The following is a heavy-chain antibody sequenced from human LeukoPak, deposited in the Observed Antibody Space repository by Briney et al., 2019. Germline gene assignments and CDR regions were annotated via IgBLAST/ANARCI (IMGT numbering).Heavy chain of an antibody. CDR2: IYYSGTT. J-gene: IGHJ4*02. CDR3: ARSSGAYRSFDY. Sequence: PSGTLSLTCTVSGGSISSYYWSRIRQPPGKGLEWIGYIYYSGTTDYNPSLKSRVTISVDTSNNQFSLKVSSVTAADTAVYYCARSSGAYRSFDYWGQGTLVPVSS. V-gene: IGHV4-59*01. D-gene: IGHD1-26*01. CDR1: GGSISSYY.